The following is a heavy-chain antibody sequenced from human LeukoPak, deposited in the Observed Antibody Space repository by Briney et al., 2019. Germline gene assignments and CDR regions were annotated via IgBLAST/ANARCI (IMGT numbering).Heavy chain of an antibody. CDR1: GGSNSSSSYY. J-gene: IGHJ3*02. D-gene: IGHD1-14*01. CDR3: AKTTTNGAFDI. Sequence: SETLSLTCTVSGGSNSSSSYYWGWIRQSPGKGLEWIGSIYYSGSTYYNPSLKSRVTISVDTSKNQFSLKLSSVPAADTAVYYCAKTTTNGAFDIWGQGTMVTVSS. CDR2: IYYSGST. V-gene: IGHV4-39*01.